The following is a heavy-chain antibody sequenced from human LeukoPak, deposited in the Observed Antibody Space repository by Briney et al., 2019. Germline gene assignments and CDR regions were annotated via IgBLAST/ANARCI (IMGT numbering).Heavy chain of an antibody. D-gene: IGHD5-18*01. J-gene: IGHJ6*02. CDR2: IKQDGSEK. CDR1: GFTFSSYW. V-gene: IGHV3-7*01. CDR3: AKAEARGYSYGYYYGMDV. Sequence: GGSLRLSCAASGFTFSSYWMSWVRQAPGKGLEWVANIKQDGSEKYYVDSVKGRFTISRDNAKNSLYLQMNSLRAEDTAVYYCAKAEARGYSYGYYYGMDVWGQGTTVTVSS.